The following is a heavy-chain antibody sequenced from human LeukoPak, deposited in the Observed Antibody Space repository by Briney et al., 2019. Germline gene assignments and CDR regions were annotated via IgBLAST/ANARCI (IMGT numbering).Heavy chain of an antibody. V-gene: IGHV1-46*01. CDR2: INPSGGST. CDR3: ARGRKDYGGYYRFDP. Sequence: ASVKVSCKASGYTFTSYYMHWVRQAPGQGLEWMGIINPSGGSTSYAQKLQGRVTMTTDTSTSTAYMELRSLRSDDTAVYYCARGRKDYGGYYRFDPWGQGTLVTVSS. J-gene: IGHJ5*02. CDR1: GYTFTSYY. D-gene: IGHD4-17*01.